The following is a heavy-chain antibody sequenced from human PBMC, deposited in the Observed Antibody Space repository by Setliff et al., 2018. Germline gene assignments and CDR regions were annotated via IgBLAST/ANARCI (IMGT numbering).Heavy chain of an antibody. CDR3: TSRFVYGGNSEMWVDY. CDR1: EFTFLDFA. J-gene: IGHJ4*02. CDR2: ISYEGHTKYYAT. D-gene: IGHD2-21*02. V-gene: IGHV3-73*01. Sequence: GGSLRLSCAASEFTFLDFAMHWVRQAPGKGLEWVALISYEGHTKYYATTYAASVKGRFTISRDDSKNTAYLQMNSLKTEDTAVYHCTSRFVYGGNSEMWVDYWGQGTLVTVSS.